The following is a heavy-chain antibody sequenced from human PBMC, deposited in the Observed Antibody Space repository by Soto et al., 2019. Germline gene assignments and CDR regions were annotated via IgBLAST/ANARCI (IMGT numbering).Heavy chain of an antibody. Sequence: SATLSLTCTVSGDSISSGDYYWSWIRQPPGKGLEWIGYIYYSGNTYYNPSLKTRVTISVDTSKNQFSLKLSSVTDAETDVYYCAREFSPVDYDISGPVGGWGQGPLVTVSS. CDR1: GDSISSGDYY. D-gene: IGHD3-22*01. CDR3: AREFSPVDYDISGPVGG. CDR2: IYYSGNT. V-gene: IGHV4-30-4*01. J-gene: IGHJ4*02.